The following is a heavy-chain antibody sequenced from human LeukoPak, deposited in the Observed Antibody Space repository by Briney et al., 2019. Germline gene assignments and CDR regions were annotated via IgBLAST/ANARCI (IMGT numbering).Heavy chain of an antibody. Sequence: SETLSLTCTVSGGSISSYYWSWIRQPPGKGLEWIGYIYYSGSTNYNPSLKSRVTISVDTSKNQFSLKLSSVTAADTAVYYCARTPRQLRGPSAFDIWGQGTMVTVSS. CDR2: IYYSGST. J-gene: IGHJ3*02. CDR3: ARTPRQLRGPSAFDI. D-gene: IGHD1-26*01. V-gene: IGHV4-59*01. CDR1: GGSISSYY.